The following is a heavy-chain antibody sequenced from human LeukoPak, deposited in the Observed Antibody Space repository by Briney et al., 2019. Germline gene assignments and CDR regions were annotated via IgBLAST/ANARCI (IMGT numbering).Heavy chain of an antibody. V-gene: IGHV6-1*01. CDR3: ARGFALDF. CDR2: TYYRSKWYY. J-gene: IGHJ3*01. Sequence: PSQTLSLTCDLSGDTFSSNSAAWNWIRQSPSRGLEWLGRTYYRSKWYYDYAVSVKSRITISPDTSKNQFSLQLNSVTADDTAVYYCARGFALDFWGQGTMVTVSS. CDR1: GDTFSSNSAA.